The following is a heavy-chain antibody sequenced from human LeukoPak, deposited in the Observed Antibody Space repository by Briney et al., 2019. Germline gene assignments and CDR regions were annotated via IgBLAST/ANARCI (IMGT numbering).Heavy chain of an antibody. J-gene: IGHJ4*02. CDR3: ASRGRGLRYPSLTYFDY. CDR1: GGSFSGYY. Sequence: SETLSLTCAVYGGSFSGYYWSWIRQPPGKGLEWIGEINHSGSTNYNPSLKSRVTISVDTSKNQFFLKLSSVTAADTAVYYCASRGRGLRYPSLTYFDYWGQGTLVTVSS. V-gene: IGHV4-34*01. CDR2: INHSGST. D-gene: IGHD4-17*01.